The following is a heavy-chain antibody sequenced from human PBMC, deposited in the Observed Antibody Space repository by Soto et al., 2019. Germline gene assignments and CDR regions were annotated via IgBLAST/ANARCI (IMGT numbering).Heavy chain of an antibody. V-gene: IGHV4-34*01. D-gene: IGHD4-17*01. Sequence: SETLSLTCAVYGGAFIGYYCSWIRQPPGKGLEWIGEINHSGSTNYNPSLKSRVTISVDTSKNQFSLKLSSVTAADTAVYYCARGGDYYYGMDVWGQGTTVTVSS. CDR2: INHSGST. J-gene: IGHJ6*02. CDR3: ARGGDYYYGMDV. CDR1: GGAFIGYY.